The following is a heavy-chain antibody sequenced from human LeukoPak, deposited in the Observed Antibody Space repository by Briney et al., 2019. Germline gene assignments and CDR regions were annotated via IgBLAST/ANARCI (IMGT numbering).Heavy chain of an antibody. CDR1: GGSISSYY. CDR2: IYYSGST. CDR3: ARDLEYSSSSGRSNYYYYGMDV. J-gene: IGHJ6*02. V-gene: IGHV4-59*01. Sequence: SETLSLTCTVSGGSISSYYWSWIRQPPGKGLEWIGYIYYSGSTNYNPSLKSRVTISVDTSKNQFSLKLSSVTAADTAVYYCARDLEYSSSSGRSNYYYYGMDVWGQGTTVTVSS. D-gene: IGHD6-6*01.